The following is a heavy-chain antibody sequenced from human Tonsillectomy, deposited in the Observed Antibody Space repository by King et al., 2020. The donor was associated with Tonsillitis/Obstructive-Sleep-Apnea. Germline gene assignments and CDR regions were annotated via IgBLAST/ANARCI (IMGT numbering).Heavy chain of an antibody. CDR2: INHSGST. CDR3: ARLIVAYYYYYMDV. J-gene: IGHJ6*03. CDR1: GGSFSGYY. Sequence: VQLQQWGAGLLKPSETLSLTCAVYGGSFSGYYWSWIRQPPGKGLEWIGEINHSGSTNYNPSLKRRVTISVDTSKNQFSLKLSSVTAADTAVYYCARLIVAYYYYYMDVWGKGTTVTVSS. D-gene: IGHD3-16*02. V-gene: IGHV4-34*01.